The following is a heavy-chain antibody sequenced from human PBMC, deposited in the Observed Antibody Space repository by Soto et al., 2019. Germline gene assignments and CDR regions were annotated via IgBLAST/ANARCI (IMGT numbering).Heavy chain of an antibody. CDR2: ISSSGSTI. D-gene: IGHD2-15*01. J-gene: IGHJ6*02. CDR1: GFTFSSYE. Sequence: EVQLVESGGGLVQPGGSLRLSCAASGFTFSSYEMNWVRQAPGKGLEWVPYISSSGSTIYYADSVKGRFTISRDNAKNSLYLQMNSLRAEDTAVYYCARDLTYCSGGSCYSYYYGMDVWGQGTTVTVSS. CDR3: ARDLTYCSGGSCYSYYYGMDV. V-gene: IGHV3-48*03.